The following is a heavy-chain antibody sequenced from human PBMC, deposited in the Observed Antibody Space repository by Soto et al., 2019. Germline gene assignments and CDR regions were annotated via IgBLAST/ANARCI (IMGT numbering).Heavy chain of an antibody. CDR1: GFTVSSNY. Sequence: EVQLVESGGSLVQPGGSLRLSCAASGFTVSSNYMSWVRQAPGKGLEWVSVVYIGGNTYYAESVEDRFTISRDNFQNLLYLHMNSLRADDTAVYDCAGSVGGGFDYWGQGTLVTVSS. V-gene: IGHV3-66*01. J-gene: IGHJ4*02. D-gene: IGHD3-16*01. CDR2: VYIGGNT. CDR3: AGSVGGGFDY.